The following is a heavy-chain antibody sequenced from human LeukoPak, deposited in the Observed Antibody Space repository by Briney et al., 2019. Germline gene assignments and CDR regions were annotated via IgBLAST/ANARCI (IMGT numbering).Heavy chain of an antibody. J-gene: IGHJ5*02. CDR2: INWNGGST. V-gene: IGHV3-20*04. CDR3: ARGTSSSPNWFDP. D-gene: IGHD6-13*01. CDR1: GFTFDDYG. Sequence: PGGSLRLSCAASGFTFDDYGMSWVRQAPGKGLEWVSGINWNGGSTGYADSVKGRFTISRDNAKNSLYLQMDSLRAEDTAVYYCARGTSSSPNWFDPWGQGTLVTVSS.